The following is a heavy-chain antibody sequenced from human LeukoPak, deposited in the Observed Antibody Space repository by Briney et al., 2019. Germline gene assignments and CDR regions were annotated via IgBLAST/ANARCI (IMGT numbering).Heavy chain of an antibody. CDR1: GGSVSSYY. D-gene: IGHD6-6*01. CDR3: TRESLIAARTTFDY. CDR2: IYTSGST. J-gene: IGHJ4*02. Sequence: SETLSLTCTVSGGSVSSYYWSWIRQPAGKGLEWIGRIYTSGSTNYNPSLKSRVTMSVDTSKNQFSLKLSSVTAADTAVYYCTRESLIAARTTFDYWGQGTLVTVSS. V-gene: IGHV4-4*07.